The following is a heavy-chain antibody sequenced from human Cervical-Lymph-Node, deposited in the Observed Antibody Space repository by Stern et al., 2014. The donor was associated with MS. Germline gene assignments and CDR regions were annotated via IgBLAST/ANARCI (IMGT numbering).Heavy chain of an antibody. CDR1: GGSVGSGGYS. Sequence: QLQMQESESRLVKPSKNLSLTCAVSGGSVGSGGYSWNWIRQPAGTGLEWIGNIFFCGTSYNNPSFQSRVPISVDRSKSQFSLNLSSLTAADTAVYYCARGHCSGGTCYFDSWGQGTLVTVSS. J-gene: IGHJ4*01. V-gene: IGHV4-30-2*01. CDR2: IFFCGTS. CDR3: ARGHCSGGTCYFDS. D-gene: IGHD2-15*01.